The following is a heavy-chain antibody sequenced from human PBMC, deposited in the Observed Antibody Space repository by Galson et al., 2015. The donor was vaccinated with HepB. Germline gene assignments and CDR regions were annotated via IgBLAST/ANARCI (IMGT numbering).Heavy chain of an antibody. V-gene: IGHV1-69*10. J-gene: IGHJ5*02. CDR2: IIPILGIA. CDR1: GVTFSRYA. CDR3: ARHPYSGSYYGWFDP. Sequence: SVKVSCKASGVTFSRYAISWVRQAPGQGLEWMGGIIPILGIANYAQKFQGRVTITADKSTSTAYMELSSLRSEDTAVYYCARHPYSGSYYGWFDPWGQGTLVTVSS. D-gene: IGHD1-26*01.